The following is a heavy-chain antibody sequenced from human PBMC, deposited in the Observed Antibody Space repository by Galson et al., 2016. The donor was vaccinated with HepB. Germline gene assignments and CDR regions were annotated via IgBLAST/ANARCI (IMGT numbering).Heavy chain of an antibody. J-gene: IGHJ4*02. CDR3: ARGSASDAYNFDPNYFYY. V-gene: IGHV4-34*01. D-gene: IGHD5-24*01. Sequence: LSLTCAVSGGSFNAYYWTWIRQPPGKGLEWIGEIKHSGRTNYNPSLKSRVTMSVDTSKKQFSVKLTSVTAADTAVYYCARGSASDAYNFDPNYFYYWGQGTLVTVSS. CDR1: GGSFNAYY. CDR2: IKHSGRT.